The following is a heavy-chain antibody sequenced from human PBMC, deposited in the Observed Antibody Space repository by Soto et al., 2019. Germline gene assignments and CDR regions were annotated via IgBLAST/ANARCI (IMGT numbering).Heavy chain of an antibody. D-gene: IGHD2-15*01. V-gene: IGHV4-39*01. J-gene: IGHJ5*02. Sequence: PSETLSLTCTVSGGSITSSSFYWGWIRQLPGKGLEWIGSIFYSGSTYYNPSPRSRVTIYIDLSKNQFSLKLSSVTAADTAVYYCARHLVVAATTYNWFDLWGQGTLVTVS. CDR1: GGSITSSSFY. CDR3: ARHLVVAATTYNWFDL. CDR2: IFYSGST.